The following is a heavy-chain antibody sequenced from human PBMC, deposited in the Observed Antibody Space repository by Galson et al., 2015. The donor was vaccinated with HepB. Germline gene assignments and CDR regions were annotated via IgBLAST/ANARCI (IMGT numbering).Heavy chain of an antibody. CDR3: ATGGLRSTTGRWDPNDY. D-gene: IGHD4-17*01. CDR2: FDPEDGET. Sequence: SVKVSCKASGYTFTSYYMHWVRQAPGKGLEWMGGFDPEDGETIYAQKFQGRVTMTEDTSTDTAYMELSSLRSEDTAVYYCATGGLRSTTGRWDPNDYWGQGTLVTVSS. J-gene: IGHJ4*02. CDR1: GYTFTSYY. V-gene: IGHV1-24*01.